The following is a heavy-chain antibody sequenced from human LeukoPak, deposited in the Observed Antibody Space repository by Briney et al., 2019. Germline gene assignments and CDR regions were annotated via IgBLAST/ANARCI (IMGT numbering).Heavy chain of an antibody. V-gene: IGHV4-4*02. CDR2: IYQTGTT. CDR3: ARVLIPHYYDSSGSYWYFDL. D-gene: IGHD3-22*01. CDR1: GGSIISSQW. Sequence: PSGTLSLTCVVSGGSIISSQWWSWVRQPPGKGLEWIGEIYQTGTTNYNPSLKSRVTMPIDKSNNQFSLRLNYVTAADTAVYYCARVLIPHYYDSSGSYWYFDLWGRGTLVTVSS. J-gene: IGHJ2*01.